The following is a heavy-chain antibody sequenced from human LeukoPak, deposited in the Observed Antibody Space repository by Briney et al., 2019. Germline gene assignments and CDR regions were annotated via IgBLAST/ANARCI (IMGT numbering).Heavy chain of an antibody. CDR3: AGGGYYIRYFGL. Sequence: PSETLSLTCTVSGGSISSGGYYWSWIRQPPGKGLEWIGYIYYSGSTNYNPSLKSRVTISVDTSKNQFSLKLSSVTAADTAVYYCAGGGYYIRYFGLWGRGTLVTVSS. CDR1: GGSISSGGYY. V-gene: IGHV4-61*08. D-gene: IGHD5-18*01. J-gene: IGHJ2*01. CDR2: IYYSGST.